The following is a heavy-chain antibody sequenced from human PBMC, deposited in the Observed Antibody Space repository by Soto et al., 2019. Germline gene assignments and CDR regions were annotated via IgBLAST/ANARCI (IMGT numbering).Heavy chain of an antibody. J-gene: IGHJ6*02. Sequence: PSETLSLTCTVSGGSITSDYWSWIRQSPGKGLEWIGYIYSRGNTNYNPSLKSRVTISVDTSKTHFSLNLSSVTAADTAVYYCARDGDGRMTTNPYYYNGMDVWGPGTTVTVSS. V-gene: IGHV4-59*01. CDR3: ARDGDGRMTTNPYYYNGMDV. D-gene: IGHD4-4*01. CDR2: IYSRGNT. CDR1: GGSITSDY.